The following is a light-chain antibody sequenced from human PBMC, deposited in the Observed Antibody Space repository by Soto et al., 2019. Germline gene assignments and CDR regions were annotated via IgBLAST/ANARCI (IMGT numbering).Light chain of an antibody. CDR3: QHYHTSPIT. V-gene: IGKV3-20*01. CDR1: QSVSSTY. Sequence: EIVLTQSPGTLSLSPGERATLSCRASQSVSSTYLAWYQQKPGQAPRLLIYGASSRATGIPDRFSGSGSGTDFTLTISGVEPEDFALYYCQHYHTSPITFGQGTRLGI. J-gene: IGKJ5*01. CDR2: GAS.